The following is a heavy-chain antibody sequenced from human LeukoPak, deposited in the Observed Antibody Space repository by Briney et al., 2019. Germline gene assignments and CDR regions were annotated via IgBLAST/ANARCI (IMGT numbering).Heavy chain of an antibody. CDR1: GGSISSSSYY. CDR3: ASNLVVAAIPYAFDI. J-gene: IGHJ3*02. CDR2: IYYSGST. V-gene: IGHV4-39*01. Sequence: SETLSLTCTVSGGSISSSSYYWGWIRQPPGKGLEWIGSIYYSGSTYYNPSLKSRVTISVDTSKNQFSPKLSSVTAADTAVYYCASNLVVAAIPYAFDIWGQGTMVTVSS. D-gene: IGHD2-15*01.